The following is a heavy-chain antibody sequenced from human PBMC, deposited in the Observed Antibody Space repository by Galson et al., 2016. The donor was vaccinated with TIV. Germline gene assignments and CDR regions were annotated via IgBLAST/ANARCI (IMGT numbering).Heavy chain of an antibody. V-gene: IGHV4-61*01. CDR2: IYKTGAT. CDR3: AREGENRGSYIAY. J-gene: IGHJ4*02. D-gene: IGHD2-15*01. Sequence: SETLSLTCAVSGYSIRTGTYYWTWIRQPPGKGLEYIGYIYKTGATNYNPSLEGRVSISIHTSENRVSLNLRSVTAADTAVYFCAREGENRGSYIAYWGQGTLVTVSS. CDR1: GYSIRTGTYY.